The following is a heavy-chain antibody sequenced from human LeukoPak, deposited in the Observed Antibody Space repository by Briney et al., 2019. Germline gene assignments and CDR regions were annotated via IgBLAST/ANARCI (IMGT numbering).Heavy chain of an antibody. J-gene: IGHJ3*01. Sequence: GGSLRLSCAASGFTFTRSAMGWVRQAPGKGLEWVSCITNSGGGTYYADSVKGRFTISRDNSKNTLYLQMNSLRAGDTAVYYCAKEMTYGSGSPLWGQGTMVTVSS. CDR2: ITNSGGGT. CDR1: GFTFTRSA. D-gene: IGHD3-10*01. V-gene: IGHV3-23*01. CDR3: AKEMTYGSGSPL.